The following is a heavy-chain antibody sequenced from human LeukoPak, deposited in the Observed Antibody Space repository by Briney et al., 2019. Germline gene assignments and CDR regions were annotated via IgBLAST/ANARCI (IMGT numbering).Heavy chain of an antibody. Sequence: SETLSLTCTVSGGSISSYYWSWIRQPAGKGLDWIGRIYTSGSTNYNPSLKSRVTMSVDTSKNQFSLKLSSVTAADTAVYYCARHDGYSQFDYWGQGTLVTVSS. CDR2: IYTSGST. CDR3: ARHDGYSQFDY. J-gene: IGHJ4*02. V-gene: IGHV4-4*07. D-gene: IGHD5-24*01. CDR1: GGSISSYY.